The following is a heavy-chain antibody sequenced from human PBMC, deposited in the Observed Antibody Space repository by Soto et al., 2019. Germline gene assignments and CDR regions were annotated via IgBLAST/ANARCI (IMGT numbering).Heavy chain of an antibody. D-gene: IGHD2-15*01. CDR3: ARAWRDCSGGSCQSRYYFDY. J-gene: IGHJ4*02. V-gene: IGHV4-34*01. CDR1: GGSFSGYY. Sequence: SETLSLTYAVYGGSFSGYYWSWIRQPPGKGLEWIGEINHSGSTNYNPSLKSRVTISVDTSKNQFSLKLSSVTAADTAVYYCARAWRDCSGGSCQSRYYFDYWGQGTLVTVSS. CDR2: INHSGST.